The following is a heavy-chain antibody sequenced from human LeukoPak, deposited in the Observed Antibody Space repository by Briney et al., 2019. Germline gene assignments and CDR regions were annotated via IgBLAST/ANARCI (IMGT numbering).Heavy chain of an antibody. Sequence: PGGSLRLSCAASGFTFSSYAMSWVRQAPGKGLEWVSAISGSGGSTYYADSVKGRFTISRDNSKNTLYLQMNSLRAEDTAVYYCVIYYYGSGSYYEPHFDYWGQGTLVTVSS. D-gene: IGHD3-10*01. V-gene: IGHV3-23*01. J-gene: IGHJ4*02. CDR3: VIYYYGSGSYYEPHFDY. CDR2: ISGSGGST. CDR1: GFTFSSYA.